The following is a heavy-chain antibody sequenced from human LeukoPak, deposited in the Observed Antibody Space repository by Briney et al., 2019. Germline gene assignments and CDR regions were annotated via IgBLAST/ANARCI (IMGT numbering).Heavy chain of an antibody. D-gene: IGHD6-6*01. J-gene: IGHJ4*02. CDR1: GFTFSSYA. Sequence: TGRSLRLSCAASGFTFSSYAMSWVRQAPGKGLEWVSVISGSGDNTYCADSVKGRFTISRDNSKNMLYLQMNSLRAEDTAVYYCAKWKYSNSGIDDYWGQGTLVTVSS. CDR3: AKWKYSNSGIDDY. V-gene: IGHV3-23*01. CDR2: ISGSGDNT.